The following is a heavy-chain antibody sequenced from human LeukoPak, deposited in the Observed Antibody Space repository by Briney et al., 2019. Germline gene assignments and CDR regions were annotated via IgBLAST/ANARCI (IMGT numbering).Heavy chain of an antibody. CDR1: GFTFSSYE. CDR3: ARETRAYCGGDCYWVFDY. CDR2: ISSSSSTI. V-gene: IGHV3-48*01. Sequence: GGSLRLSCAASGFTFSSYEMNWVRQAPGKGLEWVSYISSSSSTIYYADSVKGRFTISRDNAKNSLYLQMNSLRAEDTAVYYCARETRAYCGGDCYWVFDYWGQGTLVTVSS. J-gene: IGHJ4*02. D-gene: IGHD2-21*02.